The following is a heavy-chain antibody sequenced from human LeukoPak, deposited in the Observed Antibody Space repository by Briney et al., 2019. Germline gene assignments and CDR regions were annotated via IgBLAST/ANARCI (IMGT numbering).Heavy chain of an antibody. CDR3: AKELLWFGELFQFDY. V-gene: IGHV3-23*01. J-gene: IGHJ4*02. CDR1: GFTFSSYA. D-gene: IGHD3-10*01. CDR2: ISGSGGST. Sequence: PGGSLRLSCAASGFTFSSYAMSRVRQAPGKGLEWVSAISGSGGSTYYADSVKGRFTISRDNSKNTLYLQMNSLRAEDTAVYYCAKELLWFGELFQFDYWGQGTLVTVSS.